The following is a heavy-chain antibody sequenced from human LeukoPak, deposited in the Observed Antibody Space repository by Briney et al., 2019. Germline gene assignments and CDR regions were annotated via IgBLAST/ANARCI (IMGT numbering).Heavy chain of an antibody. V-gene: IGHV3-30*18. CDR2: ISYDGSNK. J-gene: IGHJ4*02. Sequence: GGSLRLSCAASGFTFSSYGMHWVRQAPGKGLKWVAVISYDGSNKYYADSVKGRFTISRDNSKNTLYLQMNSLRAEDTAVYYCAKSSGWSGFDYWGQGTLVTVSS. CDR3: AKSSGWSGFDY. D-gene: IGHD6-19*01. CDR1: GFTFSSYG.